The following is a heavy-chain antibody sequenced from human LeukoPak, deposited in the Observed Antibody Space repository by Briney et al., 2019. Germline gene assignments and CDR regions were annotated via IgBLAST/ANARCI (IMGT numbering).Heavy chain of an antibody. Sequence: PSQTLSLTCTVSGGSINSYYWSWIRQPPGKGLEYIGHIYYSGNTDYNPSLKSRVTISVDTSKNQFSLNLSSVTAADTAVYYCARRYCSSTTCYHMDVWGKGTTVTVSS. V-gene: IGHV4-59*01. CDR3: ARRYCSSTTCYHMDV. D-gene: IGHD2/OR15-2a*01. J-gene: IGHJ6*03. CDR1: GGSINSYY. CDR2: IYYSGNT.